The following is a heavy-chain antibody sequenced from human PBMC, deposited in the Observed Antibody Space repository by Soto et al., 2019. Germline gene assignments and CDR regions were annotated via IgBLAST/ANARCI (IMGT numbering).Heavy chain of an antibody. J-gene: IGHJ4*02. CDR3: ARVSRQWLVLNWAGGYYFDY. D-gene: IGHD6-19*01. Sequence: GASVKVSCKASGGTFSSYAISWVRQAPGQGLEWMGGFIPIFGTANYAQKFQGRVTITADESTSTAYMELSSLRSEDTAVYYCARVSRQWLVLNWAGGYYFDYWGQGTLVTVSS. CDR2: FIPIFGTA. CDR1: GGTFSSYA. V-gene: IGHV1-69*13.